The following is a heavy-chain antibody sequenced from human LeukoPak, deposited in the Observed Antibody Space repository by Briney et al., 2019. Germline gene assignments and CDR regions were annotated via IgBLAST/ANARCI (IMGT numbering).Heavy chain of an antibody. Sequence: PGRSLRLSCAASGFTFSSYGMHWVRQAPGKGLEWVAVISYDGNNKYYADSVKGRFTISRDNSKNTLYLQMNSLRAEDTAVYYCAKWGDYDILTGYYDSDYWGQGTLVTVSS. V-gene: IGHV3-30*18. J-gene: IGHJ4*02. D-gene: IGHD3-9*01. CDR3: AKWGDYDILTGYYDSDY. CDR1: GFTFSSYG. CDR2: ISYDGNNK.